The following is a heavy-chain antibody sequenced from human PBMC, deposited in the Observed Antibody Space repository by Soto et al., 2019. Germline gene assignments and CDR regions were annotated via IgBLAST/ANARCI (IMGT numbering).Heavy chain of an antibody. CDR1: GFTFSSYA. V-gene: IGHV3-23*01. J-gene: IGHJ6*02. D-gene: IGHD6-13*01. Sequence: GGSLRLSCAASGFTFSSYAMSWVRQAPGKGLEWVSAISGSGGSTYYADSVKGRFTISRDNSKNTLYLQMNSLRAEDTAVYYCAKRDIAAAGNLPVNYYYGMDVWGQGTTVTVSS. CDR3: AKRDIAAAGNLPVNYYYGMDV. CDR2: ISGSGGST.